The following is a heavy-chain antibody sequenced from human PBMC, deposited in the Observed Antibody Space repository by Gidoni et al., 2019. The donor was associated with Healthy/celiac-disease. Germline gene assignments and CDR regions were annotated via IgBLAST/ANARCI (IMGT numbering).Heavy chain of an antibody. J-gene: IGHJ4*02. D-gene: IGHD3-10*01. Sequence: EVQLVQSGAEVNKPGDSLKISCHGSGYSFTSYWIGWVRQMPGQGLEWMGILYPGDSDTRYSPSFQGQVTISADKSISTAYLQWSSLKASDTAMYYCARHRGPRAGLGDYWGQGTLVTVSS. CDR2: LYPGDSDT. CDR1: GYSFTSYW. CDR3: ARHRGPRAGLGDY. V-gene: IGHV5-51*01.